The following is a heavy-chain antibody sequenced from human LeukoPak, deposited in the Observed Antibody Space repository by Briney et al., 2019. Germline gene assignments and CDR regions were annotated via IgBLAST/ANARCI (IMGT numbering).Heavy chain of an antibody. V-gene: IGHV5-51*01. J-gene: IGHJ4*02. D-gene: IGHD2-2*02. CDR1: GYSFTSYW. CDR3: FQAEDGIRYCSSTSCYTLVY. Sequence: GESLKISYKGSGYSFTSYWIGWMRQMPGKSLEWMGIIYPGDSDTRYSPSFQGQVTISADKSISTAYLRWSSLKASDTAIYFFFQAEDGIRYCSSTSCYTLVYWGQGTLVTVSS. CDR2: IYPGDSDT.